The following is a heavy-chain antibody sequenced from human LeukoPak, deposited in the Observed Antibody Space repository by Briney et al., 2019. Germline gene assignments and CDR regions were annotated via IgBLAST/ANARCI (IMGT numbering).Heavy chain of an antibody. CDR1: GYSISDGSY. CDR2: IFHSGTT. V-gene: IGHV4-38-2*02. CDR3: ARHDTGGTDAFDI. Sequence: PSETLSLTCSVSGYSISDGSYWGWIRHPPGKELEWIGSIFHSGTTYYDPSLESRVTISVDTSKNQFSLRLDSVTAADTAVYYCARHDTGGTDAFDIWGQGTLVIVSS. D-gene: IGHD4-23*01. J-gene: IGHJ3*02.